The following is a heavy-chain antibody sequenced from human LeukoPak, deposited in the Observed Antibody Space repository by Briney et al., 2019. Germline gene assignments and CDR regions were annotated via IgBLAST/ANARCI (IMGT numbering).Heavy chain of an antibody. V-gene: IGHV3-7*01. J-gene: IGHJ4*02. CDR2: IKEDESER. CDR1: GFTFRSYW. D-gene: IGHD4-17*01. CDR3: ARVLYGDYQGFFDY. Sequence: GGSLRLSCAASGFTFRSYWMGWVRQAPGKGLEWVANIKEDESERHSVASVKGRFTISRDNARNSLYLQMNSLRAVDTAVYYRARVLYGDYQGFFDYSGQGTLVTVSS.